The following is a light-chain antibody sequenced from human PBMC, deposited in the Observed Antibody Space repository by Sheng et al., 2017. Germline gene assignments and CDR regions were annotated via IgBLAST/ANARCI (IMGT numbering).Light chain of an antibody. J-gene: IGKJ4*01. V-gene: IGKV1-8*01. CDR2: DAT. CDR1: QGITSY. CDR3: QQYYRYPPLT. Sequence: AIRMTQSPSSLSASTGDRVTITCRASQGITSYLAWYQQKPGKAPKLLIYDATTLQSGVPSRFSGSGSGTDFTLTISRLQSEDFATYYCQQYYRYPPLTFGGGTRVEIK.